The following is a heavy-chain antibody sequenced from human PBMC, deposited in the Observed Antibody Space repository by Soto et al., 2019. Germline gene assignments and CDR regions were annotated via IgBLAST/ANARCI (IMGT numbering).Heavy chain of an antibody. CDR1: GFTFSSYS. Sequence: GGSLRLSCAASGFTFSSYSMNWVRQAPGKGLEWVSSISSSSSYIYYADSVKGRFTISRDNAKNSLYLQMNSLRAEDTAVYYCARDGKDDLTISPGEANWFDPWGQGTLVTVSS. CDR3: ARDGKDDLTISPGEANWFDP. CDR2: ISSSSSYI. V-gene: IGHV3-21*01. J-gene: IGHJ5*02. D-gene: IGHD3-9*01.